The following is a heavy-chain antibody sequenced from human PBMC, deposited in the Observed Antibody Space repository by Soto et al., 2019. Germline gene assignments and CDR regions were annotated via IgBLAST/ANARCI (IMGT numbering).Heavy chain of an antibody. CDR2: INHSGST. CDR1: GGSFSGYY. D-gene: IGHD3-10*01. Sequence: SETLSLTCAVYGGSFSGYYWSWIRQPPGKGLEWIGEINHSGSTNYNPSLKSRVTISVDTSKNQFSLKLSSVTAADTAVYYCARARVYGSGSYSYWAQGTLVTVSS. V-gene: IGHV4-34*01. CDR3: ARARVYGSGSYSY. J-gene: IGHJ1*01.